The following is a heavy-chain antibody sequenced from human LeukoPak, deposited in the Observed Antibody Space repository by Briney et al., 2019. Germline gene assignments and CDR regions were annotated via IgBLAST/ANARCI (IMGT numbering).Heavy chain of an antibody. Sequence: PSETLSLTCTVSGGSISSYYWSWIRQPPGKGLEWIGYIYYSGSTNYNPSLKSRVTISVDTAKNQFSLKLSSVTAADTAVYYCARGTDYVWGSYRPSLGDYFDYWGQGTRVTVSS. J-gene: IGHJ4*02. V-gene: IGHV4-59*08. CDR2: IYYSGST. D-gene: IGHD3-16*02. CDR3: ARGTDYVWGSYRPSLGDYFDY. CDR1: GGSISSYY.